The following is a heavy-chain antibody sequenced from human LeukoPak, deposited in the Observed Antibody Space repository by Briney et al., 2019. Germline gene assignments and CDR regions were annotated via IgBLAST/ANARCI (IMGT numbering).Heavy chain of an antibody. CDR1: GGTFNTYA. D-gene: IGHD1-7*01. CDR3: ARDLGITGTYDNHCFDY. CDR2: FIPIFGTA. Sequence: SVKVSCKASGGTFNTYAISWVRQAPGQGLEWMGRFIPIFGTANYAQKFQGRVSITTDESTSTAYMQLSSLRSEDTAMYYCARDLGITGTYDNHCFDYWGQGTLVTDSS. V-gene: IGHV1-69*05. J-gene: IGHJ4*02.